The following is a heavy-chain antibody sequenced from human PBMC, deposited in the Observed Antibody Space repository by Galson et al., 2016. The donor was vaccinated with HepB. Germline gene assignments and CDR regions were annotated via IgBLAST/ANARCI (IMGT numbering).Heavy chain of an antibody. Sequence: PALVKPTQTLTLTCGFSLRTNGAGVGWIRQPPGKALEWLALIYWDDDKRYSPSLKIRLTVTKDTPKNQVVLTMTNMDPVDTATYYCAHVTLGALRMDPFDIWGQGTMVTVSS. CDR2: IYWDDDK. D-gene: IGHD1-26*01. CDR3: AHVTLGALRMDPFDI. J-gene: IGHJ3*02. CDR1: FSLRTNGAG. V-gene: IGHV2-5*02.